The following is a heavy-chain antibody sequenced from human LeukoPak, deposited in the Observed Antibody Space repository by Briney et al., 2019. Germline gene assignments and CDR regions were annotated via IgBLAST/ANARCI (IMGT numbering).Heavy chain of an antibody. CDR1: GFTFSSSA. J-gene: IGHJ4*02. CDR3: AKQLGYCSDGSCYFPY. V-gene: IGHV3-23*01. CDR2: ISNNGGYT. D-gene: IGHD2-15*01. Sequence: GGSLRLPCAASGFTFSSSAMSWVRQAPGKGLEWVSAISNNGGYTYYADSVQGRFTISRDNSKSTLCLQMNSLRAEDTAVYYCAKQLGYCSDGSCYFPYWGQGTLVTVSS.